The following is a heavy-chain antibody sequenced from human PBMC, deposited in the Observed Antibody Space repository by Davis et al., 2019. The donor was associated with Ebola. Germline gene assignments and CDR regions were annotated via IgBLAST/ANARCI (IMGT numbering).Heavy chain of an antibody. Sequence: ASVKVSCKASGYTFTSYAMNWVRQAPGQGLEWMGWINTNTGNPTYAQGFTGRFVFSLDTSVSTSYLQISSLKAEDTAVYYCARERLRFYIDAFDIWGQGTMVTVSS. V-gene: IGHV7-4-1*02. CDR3: ARERLRFYIDAFDI. CDR1: GYTFTSYA. J-gene: IGHJ3*02. CDR2: INTNTGNP. D-gene: IGHD4-17*01.